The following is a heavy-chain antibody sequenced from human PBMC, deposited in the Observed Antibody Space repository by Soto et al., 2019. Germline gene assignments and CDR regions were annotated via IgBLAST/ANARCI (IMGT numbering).Heavy chain of an antibody. J-gene: IGHJ3*02. CDR3: VRDGDDPTRTAFDI. CDR2: IKEDGTEI. D-gene: IGHD7-27*01. V-gene: IGHV3-7*04. CDR1: GLSFSRYW. Sequence: EVQLVESGGGLVQPGGSLRLSCETSGLSFSRYWMSWVRQAPGKGPEWVAIIKEDGTEIYYVDSVRGRFTISRANAKNSLYPQMNSLTAEDTAVYYCVRDGDDPTRTAFDIWGQGTMVTVSS.